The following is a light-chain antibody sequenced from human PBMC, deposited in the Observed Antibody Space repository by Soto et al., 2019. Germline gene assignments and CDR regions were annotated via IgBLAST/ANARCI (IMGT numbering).Light chain of an antibody. V-gene: IGKV3-15*01. CDR3: QQYNNWPPWT. Sequence: EMVMTQSPATLSMSPGERATISCRASQSVSSNLVWYQQIPGQAPRLLIYGASTRATGIPARFSGSGSGTEFTLTISSLQYEDFAFYYCQQYNNWPPWTFGQGTKVDIK. CDR2: GAS. CDR1: QSVSSN. J-gene: IGKJ1*01.